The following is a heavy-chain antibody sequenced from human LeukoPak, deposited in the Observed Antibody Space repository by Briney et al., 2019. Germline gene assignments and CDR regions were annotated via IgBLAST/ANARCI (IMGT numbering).Heavy chain of an antibody. D-gene: IGHD3-16*01. V-gene: IGHV4-30-2*01. Sequence: PSETLSLTCAVSGGSISSGGYSWSWIRQPPGKGLEWIGYIYHSGSTYYNPSLKSRISISVDTSKNQFSLKLTSVTAADTAVYYCAREHPRGEVDDFDYWGQGTLVTVSS. CDR3: AREHPRGEVDDFDY. CDR1: GGSISSGGYS. J-gene: IGHJ4*02. CDR2: IYHSGST.